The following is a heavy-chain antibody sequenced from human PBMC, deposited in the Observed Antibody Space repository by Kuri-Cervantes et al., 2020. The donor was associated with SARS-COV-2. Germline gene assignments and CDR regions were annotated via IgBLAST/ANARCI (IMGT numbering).Heavy chain of an antibody. D-gene: IGHD3-3*01. CDR2: IYYSGST. V-gene: IGHV4-39*01. Sequence: SETLSLTCTVSGGSISSSSYYWGWIRQPPGKGLEWIGSIYYSGSTYYNPSLKSRVTISVDTSKNQFSLKLSSVTAADTAEYYCARGVLYYYYYMDVWGKGTTVTVSS. CDR1: GGSISSSSYY. J-gene: IGHJ6*03. CDR3: ARGVLYYYYYMDV.